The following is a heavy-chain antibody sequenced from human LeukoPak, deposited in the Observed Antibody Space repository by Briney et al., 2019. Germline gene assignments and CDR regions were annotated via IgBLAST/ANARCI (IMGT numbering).Heavy chain of an antibody. CDR1: GFTFSSYA. J-gene: IGHJ4*02. CDR2: ISGSGGST. V-gene: IGHV3-23*01. Sequence: PGGSLRLSCAASGFTFSSYAMSWVRQAPGKGLEWVSAISGSGGSTYYADSVKGRFTISRDNSKNTLYLQMNSLRAEDTAVYYCAKDLRTAMVYPNSFDYWGQGTLVTVSS. CDR3: AKDLRTAMVYPNSFDY. D-gene: IGHD5-18*01.